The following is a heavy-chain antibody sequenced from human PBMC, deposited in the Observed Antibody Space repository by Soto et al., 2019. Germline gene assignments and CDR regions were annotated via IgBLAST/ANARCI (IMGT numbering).Heavy chain of an antibody. CDR2: ITWNSGSL. J-gene: IGHJ4*02. Sequence: EVQLVESGGGLVQRGRSLRLSCAASGFTFSNYAMHWVRQAPGKGLEWVSLITWNSGSLSYADSVKGRFTISRDNAKNSLYLDMNSLRPEGTALYYCANSFGSGSYPFDSWGQGTLVTVSS. CDR3: ANSFGSGSYPFDS. V-gene: IGHV3-9*01. D-gene: IGHD3-10*01. CDR1: GFTFSNYA.